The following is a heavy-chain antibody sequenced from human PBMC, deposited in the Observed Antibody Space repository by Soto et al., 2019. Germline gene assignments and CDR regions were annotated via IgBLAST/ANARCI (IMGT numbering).Heavy chain of an antibody. CDR1: GYSFTNYC. J-gene: IGHJ6*02. Sequence: GDSLNLSCQGSGYSFTNYCINVVRQMPGKALEGMRIIYPGDSDTRYSPSFQGQVTISADKSISTAYLQWSSLKASDTAMYYCARLDCSGGSCYYYYYYGMDVWCQGTTVTVS. CDR3: ARLDCSGGSCYYYYYYGMDV. CDR2: IYPGDSDT. D-gene: IGHD2-15*01. V-gene: IGHV5-51*01.